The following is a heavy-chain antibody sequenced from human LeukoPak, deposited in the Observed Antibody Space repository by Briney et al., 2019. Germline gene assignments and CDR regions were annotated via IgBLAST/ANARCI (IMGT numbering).Heavy chain of an antibody. J-gene: IGHJ3*01. D-gene: IGHD6-19*01. Sequence: SETLSLTCSVSGGSISISGFYWNWIRQLPGKGLEWIGYPYNSGNTYYNPAFGSRVTISTDTSMNQFFLKSHSVTAADTSLYYCARSSGGRDAFDFWGRGTMVTVSS. CDR3: ARSSGGRDAFDF. V-gene: IGHV4-31*03. CDR2: PYNSGNT. CDR1: GGSISISGFY.